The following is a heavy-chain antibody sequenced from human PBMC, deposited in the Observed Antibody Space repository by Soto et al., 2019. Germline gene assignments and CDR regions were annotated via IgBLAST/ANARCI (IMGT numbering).Heavy chain of an antibody. Sequence: SETLSLTCTVSGGSISSYYWSWIRQPPGKGLEWIGYIYYSGSTNYNPSLKSRVTISVDTSKNQFSLKLSSVTAADTAVYYCARDKYSSSSGEYYYYSYYMDVWGKGTTVTV. CDR1: GGSISSYY. J-gene: IGHJ6*03. CDR2: IYYSGST. CDR3: ARDKYSSSSGEYYYYSYYMDV. V-gene: IGHV4-59*01. D-gene: IGHD6-6*01.